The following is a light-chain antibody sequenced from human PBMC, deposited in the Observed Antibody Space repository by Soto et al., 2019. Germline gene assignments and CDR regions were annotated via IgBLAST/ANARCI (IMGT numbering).Light chain of an antibody. V-gene: IGLV1-40*01. J-gene: IGLJ2*01. CDR3: QSYDTSLSAVV. Sequence: QSALTQPPSVSGAPGQRVTISCTGSSSNIGTDYDVSWYQQLPGRAPKLLIYGNNHRPAVVPDRFSGSKSGTSAFLAITGLRGDDEADYCCQSYDTSLSAVVFGGGTKLTVL. CDR2: GNN. CDR1: SSNIGTDYD.